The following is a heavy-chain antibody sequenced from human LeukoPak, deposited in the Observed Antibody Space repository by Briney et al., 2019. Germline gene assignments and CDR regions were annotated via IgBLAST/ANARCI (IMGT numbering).Heavy chain of an antibody. Sequence: NASETLSLTCTVSGGSISSYYWSWIRQPPGKGLEWIGYIYYSGSTNYNPSLKSRVTISVDTSKNQFSLKLSSVTAADTAVYYCVRRVAVAGSYWYFDLWGRGTLVTVSS. CDR2: IYYSGST. CDR1: GGSISSYY. V-gene: IGHV4-59*08. CDR3: VRRVAVAGSYWYFDL. J-gene: IGHJ2*01. D-gene: IGHD6-19*01.